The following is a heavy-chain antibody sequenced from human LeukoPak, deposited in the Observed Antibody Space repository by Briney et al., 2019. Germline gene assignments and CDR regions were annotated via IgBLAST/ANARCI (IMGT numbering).Heavy chain of an antibody. CDR3: TYGDATFDY. D-gene: IGHD4-17*01. CDR1: GFTFSSYA. J-gene: IGHJ4*02. Sequence: GGSLRLSCSASGFTFSSYAMHWVRQAPGKGLGYVSAISSNGGSTYYADSVKGRFTISRDNSKNTLYLQMSSLRAEDTAVYYCTYGDATFDYWGQGTLVTVSS. V-gene: IGHV3-64D*06. CDR2: ISSNGGST.